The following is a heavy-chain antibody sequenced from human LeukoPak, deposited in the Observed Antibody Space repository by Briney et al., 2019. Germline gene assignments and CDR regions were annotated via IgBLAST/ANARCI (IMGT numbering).Heavy chain of an antibody. J-gene: IGHJ4*02. V-gene: IGHV4-59*01. CDR2: ISYSGST. CDR3: ARGNAN. CDR1: GGSISGYY. Sequence: PSETLSLTCTVSGGSISGYYWSWIRQPPGKGLEWIGYISYSGSTNYNPSLKSRVSISLDKSKNQFFLKLSSVTAADTALYYCARGNANWGQGTLVTVSS.